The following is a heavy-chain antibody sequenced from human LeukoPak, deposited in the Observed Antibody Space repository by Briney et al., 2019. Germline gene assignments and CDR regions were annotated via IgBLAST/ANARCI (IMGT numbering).Heavy chain of an antibody. V-gene: IGHV1-18*01. J-gene: IGHJ4*02. CDR2: ISAYNGNT. CDR1: GYTFTSYG. D-gene: IGHD3-10*01. CDR3: ARDWGDYYGSGTQGVFLDY. Sequence: ASVKVSCKASGYTFTSYGISWVRQAPGQGLEWMGWISAYNGNTNYAQKLQGRVTVTTDTSTSTAYMELRSLRSDDTAVYYCARDWGDYYGSGTQGVFLDYWGQGTLVTVSS.